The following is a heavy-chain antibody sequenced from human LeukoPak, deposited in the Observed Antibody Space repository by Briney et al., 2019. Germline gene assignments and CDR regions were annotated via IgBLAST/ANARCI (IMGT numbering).Heavy chain of an antibody. D-gene: IGHD3-10*01. CDR1: GFTFSSYG. CDR2: ISYDGSKK. J-gene: IGHJ5*02. Sequence: GGSLRLSCAASGFTFSSYGMHWVRQAPDQGLEWVAIISYDGSKKYYGDSVKGRFTISRDNSKNTLYLQMNSLRAEDTAVYYCAKAYYGSGSPLDWFDPWGQGTLVTVSS. CDR3: AKAYYGSGSPLDWFDP. V-gene: IGHV3-30*18.